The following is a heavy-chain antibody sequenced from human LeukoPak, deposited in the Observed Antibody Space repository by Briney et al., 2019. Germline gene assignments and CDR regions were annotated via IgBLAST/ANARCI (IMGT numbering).Heavy chain of an antibody. CDR2: ISSSSSYI. Sequence: GGSLRLSCAVSGFTFSSYSMNWVRQAPGKGLEWVSSISSSSSYIYYAGSVKGRFTISRDNAKNSLYLQMNSLRAEDTAVYYCARDTSDYYDSSGLDYWGQGTLVTVSS. V-gene: IGHV3-21*01. D-gene: IGHD3-22*01. J-gene: IGHJ4*02. CDR3: ARDTSDYYDSSGLDY. CDR1: GFTFSSYS.